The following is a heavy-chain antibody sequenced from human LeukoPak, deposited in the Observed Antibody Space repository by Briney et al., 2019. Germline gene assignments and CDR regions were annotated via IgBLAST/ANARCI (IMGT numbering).Heavy chain of an antibody. CDR1: GGSISRYY. V-gene: IGHV4-59*01. Sequence: SETLSLTCTVSGGSISRYYWSWIRQPPGKGLEWLGYIYYSGSTNYNPSLKSRVTISVDTSKNQFSLKLSSVTAADTAVYYCARIPIVGATHSFDYWGQGTLVTVSS. J-gene: IGHJ4*02. CDR3: ARIPIVGATHSFDY. CDR2: IYYSGST. D-gene: IGHD1-26*01.